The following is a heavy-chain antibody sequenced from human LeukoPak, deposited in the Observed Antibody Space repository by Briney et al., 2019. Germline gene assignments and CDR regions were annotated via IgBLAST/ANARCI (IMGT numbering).Heavy chain of an antibody. CDR1: GFTVSSNY. V-gene: IGHV3-66*02. J-gene: IGHJ6*03. Sequence: GGSLRLSCAASGFTVSSNYMSWVRQAPGKGLEWVSVIYSGGSTYYADSVKGRFTISRDNSKNTLYLQMNSLRAEDTAVYYCAKDGQLDSLYGYYYYYMDVWGKGTTVTVSS. CDR3: AKDGQLDSLYGYYYYYMDV. CDR2: IYSGGST. D-gene: IGHD6-6*01.